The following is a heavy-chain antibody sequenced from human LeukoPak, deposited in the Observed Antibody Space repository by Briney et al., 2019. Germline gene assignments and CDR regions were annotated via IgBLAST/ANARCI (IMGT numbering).Heavy chain of an antibody. CDR1: GGSISSSSYY. V-gene: IGHV4-39*07. J-gene: IGHJ4*02. CDR3: AGEYSSSSGPIDY. CDR2: INHSGST. Sequence: PSETLSLTCTVSGGSISSSSYYWGWIRQPPGKGLEWIGEINHSGSTNYNPSLKSRVTISVDTSKNQFSLKLSSVTAADTAVYYCAGEYSSSSGPIDYWGQGTLVTVSS. D-gene: IGHD6-6*01.